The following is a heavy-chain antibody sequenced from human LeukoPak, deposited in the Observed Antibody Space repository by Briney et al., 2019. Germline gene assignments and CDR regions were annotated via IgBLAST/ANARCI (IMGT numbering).Heavy chain of an antibody. D-gene: IGHD5-24*01. V-gene: IGHV1-24*01. Sequence: ASVKVSCKVSGYTLTELSMHWVRQAPGKGLEWMGGFDPEDGETIYAQKFQGRVTMTEDTSTSTAYMELRSLRSDDTAVYYCARRSAAASDYWGQGTLVTVSS. CDR2: FDPEDGET. CDR1: GYTLTELS. CDR3: ARRSAAASDY. J-gene: IGHJ4*02.